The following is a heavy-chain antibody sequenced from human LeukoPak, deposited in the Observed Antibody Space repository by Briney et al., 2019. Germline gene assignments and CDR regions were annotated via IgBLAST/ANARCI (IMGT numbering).Heavy chain of an antibody. Sequence: GGSLRLSCAASGFTFSGSAMSWVRQAPGKGLEWVSAISGSGGSTFYPDSVKGRFTISRDNSKNTLYLQMNSLRAEDTAVYYCAKGYDFWSGGIDFWGQGTLVTVSS. D-gene: IGHD3-3*01. V-gene: IGHV3-23*01. CDR2: ISGSGGST. CDR3: AKGYDFWSGGIDF. J-gene: IGHJ4*02. CDR1: GFTFSGSA.